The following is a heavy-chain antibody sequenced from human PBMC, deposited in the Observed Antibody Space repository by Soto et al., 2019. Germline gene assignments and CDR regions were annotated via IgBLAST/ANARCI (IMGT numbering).Heavy chain of an antibody. CDR2: SSGGGGGK. V-gene: IGHV3-23*01. CDR1: GFTFDNFA. CDR3: AKDVHYDSSGGLDY. J-gene: IGHJ4*02. D-gene: IGHD3-22*01. Sequence: EVRLLESGGGLEQPGGSLRLSCTTSGFTFDNFAMSWVRQAPGRGLEWVSASSGGGGGKYYADSVKGRFINSRDNSKNTVYLQLNGLRTEDTAVYYCAKDVHYDSSGGLDYWGQGTLVTVSS.